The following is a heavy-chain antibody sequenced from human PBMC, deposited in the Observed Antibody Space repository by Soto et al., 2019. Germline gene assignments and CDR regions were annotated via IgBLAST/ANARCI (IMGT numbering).Heavy chain of an antibody. CDR1: GDSVSSNSAA. CDR3: ARDPLIHCSSTSCQDYYYYYAMDV. CDR2: TYYRSKWYN. D-gene: IGHD2-2*01. J-gene: IGHJ6*02. V-gene: IGHV6-1*01. Sequence: SQTLSLTCAISGDSVSSNSAAWNWIRQSPSRGLEWLGRTYYRSKWYNDYAVSVKSRITINPDTSKNQFSLQLNSVTPEDTAVYYCARDPLIHCSSTSCQDYYYYYAMDVWGQGTTVTVSS.